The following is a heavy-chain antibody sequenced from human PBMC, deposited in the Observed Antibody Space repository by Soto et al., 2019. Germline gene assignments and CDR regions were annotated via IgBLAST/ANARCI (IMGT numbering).Heavy chain of an antibody. CDR2: VYSTGGT. D-gene: IGHD1-1*01. Sequence: QVQLQQSGPGLVKPSETLSLTCSVSSGPSSSHNWGWIRQPPGRGLEWIGYVYSTGGTSYNPSLKSRVTISADTSTNHISLTLTSLTDADTAVYYCVRQRIGNLHGLVDVWRQGTTVRVSS. V-gene: IGHV4-59*08. CDR3: VRQRIGNLHGLVDV. J-gene: IGHJ6*02. CDR1: SGPSSSHN.